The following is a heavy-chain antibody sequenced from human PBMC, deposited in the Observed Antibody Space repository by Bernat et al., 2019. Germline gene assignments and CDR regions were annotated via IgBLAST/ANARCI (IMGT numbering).Heavy chain of an antibody. J-gene: IGHJ4*02. V-gene: IGHV3-33*01. CDR1: GFTFSSYG. Sequence: QVQLVESGGGVVQPGRSLRLSCAASGFTFSSYGMHWVRQAPGKGLEWVAVIWYDGSNKYYADSVKGRFTISRDNSKNTLYLQMNSMRAEDTAVYYCARGGPQWVIVLVPAAMLQLDYWGQGTLVTVSS. D-gene: IGHD2-2*01. CDR2: IWYDGSNK. CDR3: ARGGPQWVIVLVPAAMLQLDY.